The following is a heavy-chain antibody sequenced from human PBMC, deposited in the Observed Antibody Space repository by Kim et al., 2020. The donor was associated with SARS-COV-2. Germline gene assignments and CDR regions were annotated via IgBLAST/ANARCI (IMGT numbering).Heavy chain of an antibody. V-gene: IGHV5-51*01. Sequence: PSFQGQVTISADKSISTAYLQWSSLKASDTAMYYCARHGFGLGYYGMDVWGQGTTVTVSS. D-gene: IGHD3-10*01. CDR3: ARHGFGLGYYGMDV. J-gene: IGHJ6*02.